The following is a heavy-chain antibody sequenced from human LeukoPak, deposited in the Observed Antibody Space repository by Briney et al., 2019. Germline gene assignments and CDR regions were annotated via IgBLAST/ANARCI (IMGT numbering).Heavy chain of an antibody. CDR2: INDSGRT. Sequence: PSESLSLTCAVYGGSFSNYYWSWIRQPPGRGLEWIGEINDSGRTNYNPSLMSRVTVSVDTSKNKFSLRLTSVTATDTAVYYCARRWNYGRNYYIDVWGNGATVSVSS. V-gene: IGHV4-34*01. J-gene: IGHJ6*03. CDR1: GGSFSNYY. CDR3: ARRWNYGRNYYIDV. D-gene: IGHD1-7*01.